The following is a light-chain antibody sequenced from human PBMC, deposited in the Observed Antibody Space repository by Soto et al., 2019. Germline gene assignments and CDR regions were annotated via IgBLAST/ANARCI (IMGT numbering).Light chain of an antibody. V-gene: IGLV1-40*01. Sequence: QLVLTQPPSVSGAPGQRVTISCTGSSSNIGAGYDVHWYQQLPGTAPKLLIYGNSNRPSGVPDRFSGSKSGTSASLAITGLQAEDEADYYCQSSDSRLSGYVFVTGTKLTVL. CDR1: SSNIGAGYD. CDR2: GNS. CDR3: QSSDSRLSGYV. J-gene: IGLJ1*01.